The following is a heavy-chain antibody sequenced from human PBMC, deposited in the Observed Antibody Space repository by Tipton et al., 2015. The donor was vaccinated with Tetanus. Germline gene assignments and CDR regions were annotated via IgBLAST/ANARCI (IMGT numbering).Heavy chain of an antibody. CDR2: ISGSGGST. CDR3: AKSHGYCSGGSCYYYYGMDV. Sequence: SLRLSCAASGFTFSSYAMSWVRQAPGKGLEWVSAISGSGGSTYYADSVKGRFTISRDNSKNTLYLQMNGLRAEDTAVYYCAKSHGYCSGGSCYYYYGMDVWGQGTTVTVSS. V-gene: IGHV3-23*01. CDR1: GFTFSSYA. D-gene: IGHD2-15*01. J-gene: IGHJ6*02.